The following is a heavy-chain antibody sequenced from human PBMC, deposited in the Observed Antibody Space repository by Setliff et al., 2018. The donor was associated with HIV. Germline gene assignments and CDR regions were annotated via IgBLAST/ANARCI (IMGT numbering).Heavy chain of an antibody. D-gene: IGHD2-21*01. CDR2: ISGYNGKT. CDR3: ARASGGNSVEEGFDI. Sequence: ASVKVSCKAFDYTFTDYGVYWVRQAPGQGLEWMGWISGYNGKTNYAAKLHDRVTMTTDTSTNTAYMEVRSLTTDDTAVYYCARASGGNSVEEGFDIWGQGTMVTVSS. CDR1: DYTFTDYG. V-gene: IGHV1-18*01. J-gene: IGHJ3*02.